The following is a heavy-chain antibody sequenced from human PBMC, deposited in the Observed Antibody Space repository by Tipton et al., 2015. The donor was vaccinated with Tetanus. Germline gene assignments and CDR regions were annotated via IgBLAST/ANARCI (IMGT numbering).Heavy chain of an antibody. Sequence: TLSLTCAVYGGSFSGYYWSWIRQPPGKGLEWIGEINHSGSTNYNPSLKSRVTISVDTSKNQFSLKLSSVTAADTAVYYCARLKTRHDSSGNVAFDIWGQGTMVTVSS. D-gene: IGHD3-22*01. CDR1: GGSFSGYY. V-gene: IGHV4-34*01. CDR2: INHSGST. J-gene: IGHJ3*02. CDR3: ARLKTRHDSSGNVAFDI.